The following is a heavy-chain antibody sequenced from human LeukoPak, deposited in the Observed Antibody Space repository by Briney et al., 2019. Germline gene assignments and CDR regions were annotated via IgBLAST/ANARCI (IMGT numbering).Heavy chain of an antibody. CDR3: ARLMGDRTIYDS. CDR1: GFTFSSHW. D-gene: IGHD1-26*01. J-gene: IGHJ4*02. V-gene: IGHV3-7*01. CDR2: IKQEGSEK. Sequence: SGGSLRLSCAASGFTFSSHWMSWVRQPPGDELEWVASIKQEGSEKYYVDSVRGRFTVSRDNAKNSLYLQMNSLRAEDTAVYYCARLMGDRTIYDSWGQGTLVTVSS.